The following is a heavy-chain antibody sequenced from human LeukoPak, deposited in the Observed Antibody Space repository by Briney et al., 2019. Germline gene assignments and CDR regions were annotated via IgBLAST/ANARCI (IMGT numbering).Heavy chain of an antibody. J-gene: IGHJ4*02. CDR3: AGLVGRYSSGLYYYYFDY. CDR1: GDSINSLDL. V-gene: IGHV4-4*02. CDR2: MYLSGTT. Sequence: SETLSLTCTVSGDSINSLDLWSWVRQPPGKGLEWIGEMYLSGTTHSNPSVKSRITISIDKSKNQFFLNLSSVTAADTAVYYCAGLVGRYSSGLYYYYFDYWGQGTLVTVSS. D-gene: IGHD3-22*01.